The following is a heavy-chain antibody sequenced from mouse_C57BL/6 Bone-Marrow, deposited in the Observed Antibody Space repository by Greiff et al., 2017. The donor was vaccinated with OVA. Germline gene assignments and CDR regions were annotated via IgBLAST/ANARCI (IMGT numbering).Heavy chain of an antibody. CDR2: IHPNGGST. J-gene: IGHJ2*01. CDR3: ARRSDY. V-gene: IGHV1-64*01. CDR1: GYTFTSYW. Sequence: QVQLQQPGPELVKPGASVKLSCKASGYTFTSYWMHWVKQRPGQGLEWIGLIHPNGGSTNYNEKFKSKATLTVDKSSSTAYMQLSSPTSDDSAVYYCARRSDYWGQGTTLTVSS.